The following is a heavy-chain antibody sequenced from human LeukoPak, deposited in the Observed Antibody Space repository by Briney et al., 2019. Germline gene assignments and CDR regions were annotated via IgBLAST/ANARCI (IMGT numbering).Heavy chain of an antibody. CDR1: GFTVSSNY. CDR3: VRDILSGGWIQPSDY. Sequence: WGSLRLSCAASGFTVSSNYMSWVRQAPGKGLEWVSLIYSGGSTYYAASVKGRVTISIDNSKNTLSLQMNSLTAEDTAVYYCVRDILSGGWIQPSDYWGQGTMVSVSS. J-gene: IGHJ4*02. D-gene: IGHD5-18*01. V-gene: IGHV3-53*01. CDR2: IYSGGST.